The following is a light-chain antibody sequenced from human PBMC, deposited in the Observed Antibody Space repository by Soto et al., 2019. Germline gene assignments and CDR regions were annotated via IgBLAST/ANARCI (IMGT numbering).Light chain of an antibody. J-gene: IGKJ2*01. CDR3: QLSHSTPYI. CDR1: QSISTY. CDR2: AAS. Sequence: DIQMTQSPSSLSASVGDRVTITCRASQSISTYLNWYQQKLGKAPKLLIYAASSLQSGVPSRFSGSGSGTDFTLTISSLQPEDFATYYFQLSHSTPYIFGQGTKLEIK. V-gene: IGKV1-39*01.